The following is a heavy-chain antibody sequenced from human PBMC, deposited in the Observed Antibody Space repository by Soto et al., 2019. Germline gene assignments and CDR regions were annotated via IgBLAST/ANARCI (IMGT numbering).Heavy chain of an antibody. J-gene: IGHJ6*02. CDR3: AKDRKTIFGVVPFSGGMDV. V-gene: IGHV3-30*18. CDR2: ISYEGSNK. Sequence: PGGSLRLSCVASGFTFSGYGMHWVRQAPGKGLEWVAVISYEGSNKYYADSVKGRFTISGDNSINTMYLEMNSLRAEDTAVYYCAKDRKTIFGVVPFSGGMDVWGQGTTVTVSS. CDR1: GFTFSGYG. D-gene: IGHD3-3*01.